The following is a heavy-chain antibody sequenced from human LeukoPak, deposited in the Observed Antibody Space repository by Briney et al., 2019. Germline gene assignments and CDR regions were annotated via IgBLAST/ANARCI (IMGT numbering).Heavy chain of an antibody. CDR1: GFTFDDYA. D-gene: IGHD6-19*01. CDR2: ISWNSGSI. J-gene: IGHJ4*02. V-gene: IGHV3-9*01. CDR3: AKDIKGSGWYYFDY. Sequence: GGSLRLSCAASGFTFDDYAMHWVRQAPGKGLEWVSGISWNSGSIGYADSVKGRFTISRDNAKNSLYLQMNSLRAEDTALYYCAKDIKGSGWYYFDYRGQGTLVTVSS.